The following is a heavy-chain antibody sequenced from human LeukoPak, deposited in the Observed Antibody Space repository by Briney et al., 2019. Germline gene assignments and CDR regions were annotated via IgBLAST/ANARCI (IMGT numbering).Heavy chain of an antibody. CDR1: GFIVSSNY. CDR2: IYSDGTT. D-gene: IGHD3-10*01. CDR3: AREGNYGPGTYEAFDT. J-gene: IGHJ3*02. Sequence: GGSLRLSCAASGFIVSSNYMNWVRQAPGKGLEWVSIIYSDGTTFYTDSVKGRFTISRDNSKNTLYLQMNSLRAEDTAMYYCAREGNYGPGTYEAFDTWGQGTMVTVSS. V-gene: IGHV3-53*01.